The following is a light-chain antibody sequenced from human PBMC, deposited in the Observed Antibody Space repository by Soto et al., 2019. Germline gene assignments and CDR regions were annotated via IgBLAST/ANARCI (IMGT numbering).Light chain of an antibody. Sequence: DIQMTQSPSSLSASVGDRVSITCRASQSVNKFLNWYQQKPGRAPTLVVYKASTLQDGVPSRFSGSEPGTDFTLTINNQQPGDSATYYCQQTYSTPQTCGRGTTVEVK. CDR2: KAS. CDR1: QSVNKF. V-gene: IGKV1-39*01. J-gene: IGKJ1*01. CDR3: QQTYSTPQT.